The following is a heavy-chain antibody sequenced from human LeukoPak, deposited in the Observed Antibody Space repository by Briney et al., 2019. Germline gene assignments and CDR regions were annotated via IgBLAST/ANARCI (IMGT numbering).Heavy chain of an antibody. CDR2: IYYSGST. D-gene: IGHD6-19*01. V-gene: IGHV4-59*01. CDR1: GGCISSYY. Sequence: PSETLSLTCTVSGGCISSYYWSWIRQPPGKGLEWIGYIYYSGSTNYNPSLKSRVTISVDTSKNQFSLKLSSVTAADTAVYYCARAEQWLPDYYFDYWGQGTLVTVSS. J-gene: IGHJ4*02. CDR3: ARAEQWLPDYYFDY.